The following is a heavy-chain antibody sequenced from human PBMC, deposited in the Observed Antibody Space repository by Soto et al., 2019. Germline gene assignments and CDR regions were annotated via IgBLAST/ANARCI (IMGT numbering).Heavy chain of an antibody. CDR1: GGTFSSYV. Sequence: GASVKVSCKASGGTFSSYVITWVRQAPGQGLEWMGGIIPIFGTANYAQKFQGRVTLNADESTSTAYMELSSLRSEDTAVYYCARGLYSYGTYYFDYWGQGTLVTVS. CDR3: ARGLYSYGTYYFDY. V-gene: IGHV1-69*13. CDR2: IIPIFGTA. D-gene: IGHD5-18*01. J-gene: IGHJ4*02.